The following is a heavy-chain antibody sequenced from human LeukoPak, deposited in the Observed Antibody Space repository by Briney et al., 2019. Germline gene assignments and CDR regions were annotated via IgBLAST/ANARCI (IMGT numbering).Heavy chain of an antibody. V-gene: IGHV4-4*07. J-gene: IGHJ4*02. CDR3: ARDFAYGGPEFDY. CDR1: GGSISSYY. D-gene: IGHD1-14*01. Sequence: PSETLSLTCTVSGGSISSYYWSWIRQPAGKGLEWIGRIYTSGSTNYNPSLKRRVTISVDTSKNHFSLKLSSVTAADTAVYYCARDFAYGGPEFDYWGQGTLVTVSS. CDR2: IYTSGST.